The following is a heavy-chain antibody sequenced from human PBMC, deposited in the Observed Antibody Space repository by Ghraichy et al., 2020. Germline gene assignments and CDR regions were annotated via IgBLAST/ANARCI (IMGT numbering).Heavy chain of an antibody. D-gene: IGHD3-3*01. CDR2: ISGSGGST. CDR1: GFTFSSYA. CDR3: AKGAVLRFLEWLLYFDY. J-gene: IGHJ4*02. V-gene: IGHV3-23*01. Sequence: GGSLRLSCAASGFTFSSYAMSWVRQAPGKGLEWVSAISGSGGSTYYADSVKGRFTISRDNSKNTLYLQMNSLRAEDTAVYYCAKGAVLRFLEWLLYFDYWGQGTLVTVAS.